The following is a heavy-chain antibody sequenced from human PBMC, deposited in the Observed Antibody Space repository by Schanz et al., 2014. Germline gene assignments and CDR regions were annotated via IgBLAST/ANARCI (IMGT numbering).Heavy chain of an antibody. Sequence: EVQLLESGGGLVQPGGSLRLSCLASGFAFSSYGMNWLRQAPGKGLEWVSAISGGGGTTYYADSVKGRFTISRDNSKNTLYLQMNSLRPEDTALYYCAKGSRSGSKVMDVWGKGTTVTVSS. V-gene: IGHV3-23*01. J-gene: IGHJ6*03. CDR3: AKGSRSGSKVMDV. CDR1: GFAFSSYG. D-gene: IGHD3-10*01. CDR2: ISGGGGTT.